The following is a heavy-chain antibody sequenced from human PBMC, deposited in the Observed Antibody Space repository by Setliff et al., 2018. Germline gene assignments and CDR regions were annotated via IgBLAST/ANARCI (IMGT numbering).Heavy chain of an antibody. J-gene: IGHJ6*03. D-gene: IGHD3-3*01. CDR1: GGTFSSYA. V-gene: IGHV1-69*13. CDR3: VRDSRITVLGVDNYHYMDV. CDR2: IIPIFGTA. Sequence: GASVKVSCKASGGTFSSYAISWVRQAPGQGLEWMGGIIPIFGTANYAQKFQGRVTITADDSTTTVHMELSSLTSADTAVYYCVRDSRITVLGVDNYHYMDVWGRGTTVTVSS.